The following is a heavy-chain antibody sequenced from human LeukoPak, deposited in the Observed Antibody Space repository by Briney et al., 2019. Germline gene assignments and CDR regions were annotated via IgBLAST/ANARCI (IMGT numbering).Heavy chain of an antibody. J-gene: IGHJ3*02. Sequence: SETLSLTCTVSGGSITNFYGGWIRQSPGKGLELIGYIYYSGTTNYSPSLKSRVSISVDTSKKQFSLKLSSVTAADTAVYHCARSPGGGFDIWGQGTMVTVSS. CDR2: IYYSGTT. V-gene: IGHV4-59*01. CDR3: ARSPGGGFDI. CDR1: GGSITNFY. D-gene: IGHD2-15*01.